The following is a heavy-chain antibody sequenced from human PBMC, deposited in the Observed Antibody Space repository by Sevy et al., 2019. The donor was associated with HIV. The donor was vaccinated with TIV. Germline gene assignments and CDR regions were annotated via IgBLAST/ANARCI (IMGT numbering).Heavy chain of an antibody. CDR3: AKDIVVVVGEAFDI. J-gene: IGHJ3*02. Sequence: VGSLRLSCAASGITLSNYAMNWVRQAPGKGLEWVSAIGGSGGSAYYTDSVKGRFTISRDNPKNTVYLQMNDLTVEDTAVYYCAKDIVVVVGEAFDIWGQGTMVTVSS. CDR1: GITLSNYA. D-gene: IGHD2-21*01. V-gene: IGHV3-23*01. CDR2: IGGSGGSA.